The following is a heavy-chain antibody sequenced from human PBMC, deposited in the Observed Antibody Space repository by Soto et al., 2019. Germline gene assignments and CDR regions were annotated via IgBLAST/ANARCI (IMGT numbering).Heavy chain of an antibody. V-gene: IGHV4-59*01. CDR2: ISYREST. CDR1: GTSIIAYY. D-gene: IGHD2-21*01. J-gene: IGHJ4*02. Sequence: SETLSLTCNVSGTSIIAYYWTWIRQPPGKALEWIGYISYRESTKYNPSLKSRVAISLDTSRNQFSLKLTPVTASDTAIYFCARDPALHGLDYWGQGTLVTVSS. CDR3: ARDPALHGLDY.